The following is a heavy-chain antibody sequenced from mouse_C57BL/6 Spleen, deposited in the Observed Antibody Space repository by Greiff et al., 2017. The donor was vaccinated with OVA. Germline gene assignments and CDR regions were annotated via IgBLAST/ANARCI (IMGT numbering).Heavy chain of an antibody. CDR2: IYPGDGDT. Sequence: VKLMESGPELVKPGASVKISCKASGYAFSSSWMNWVKQRPGKGLEWIGRIYPGDGDTNYNGKFKGKATLTADKSSSTAYMQLSSLTSEDSAVYFCARHVWYFDVWGTGTTVTVSS. CDR3: ARHVWYFDV. J-gene: IGHJ1*03. CDR1: GYAFSSSW. V-gene: IGHV1-82*01.